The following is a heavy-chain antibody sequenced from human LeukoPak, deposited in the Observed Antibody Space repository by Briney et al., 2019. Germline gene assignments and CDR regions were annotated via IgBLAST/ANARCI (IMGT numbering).Heavy chain of an antibody. D-gene: IGHD2-15*01. V-gene: IGHV3-30-3*01. Sequence: GGSLRLSCAASGFTFSSYAMSWVRRAPGKGLVWVAVISYDGSNNYYADSVKGRFTISRDNSKNTLYLQMNSLGAEDTALYYCAREGGGYCSGGSCWGYFDYWGQGTLVTVSS. CDR3: AREGGGYCSGGSCWGYFDY. CDR1: GFTFSSYA. J-gene: IGHJ4*02. CDR2: ISYDGSNN.